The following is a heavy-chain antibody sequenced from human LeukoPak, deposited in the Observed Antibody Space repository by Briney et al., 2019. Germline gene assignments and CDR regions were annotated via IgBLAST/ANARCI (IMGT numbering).Heavy chain of an antibody. CDR1: GGSISSSSYY. Sequence: SETLSLTCTVSGGSISSSSYYWGWIRQPPGKGLEWIGSIYYSGSTYYNPSLKSRVTISVDTSKNQFSLKLSSVTAADTAVYYCARVVLMVYANHYFDYWGQGTLVTVSS. CDR3: ARVVLMVYANHYFDY. CDR2: IYYSGST. D-gene: IGHD2-8*01. V-gene: IGHV4-39*07. J-gene: IGHJ4*02.